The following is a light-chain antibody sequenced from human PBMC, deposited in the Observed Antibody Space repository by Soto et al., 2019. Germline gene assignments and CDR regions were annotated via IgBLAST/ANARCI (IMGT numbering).Light chain of an antibody. J-gene: IGKJ1*01. V-gene: IGKV1-5*03. CDR2: KAS. CDR1: QNIDDY. Sequence: DIQMTQSPSTLSGSVGDRFTITCRASQNIDDYLGWYQQKPGKAPKLRIYKASTLKSGVPSRFSGSESGTEFTLTISSLQPDDVATNNCQHYNSYSEAFGQGTKVDIK. CDR3: QHYNSYSEA.